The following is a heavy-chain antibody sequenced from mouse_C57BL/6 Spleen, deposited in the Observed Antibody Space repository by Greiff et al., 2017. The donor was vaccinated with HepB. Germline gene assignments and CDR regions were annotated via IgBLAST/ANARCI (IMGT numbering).Heavy chain of an antibody. CDR2: IYPRSGNT. CDR3: ARSPYDYEAWFAY. CDR1: GYTFTSYG. J-gene: IGHJ3*01. V-gene: IGHV1-81*01. Sequence: QVQLKESGAELARPGASVKLSCKASGYTFTSYGISWVKQRTGQGLEWIGEIYPRSGNTYYNEKFKGKATLTADKSSSTAYMELRSLTSEDSAVYFCARSPYDYEAWFAYWGQGTLVTVSA. D-gene: IGHD2-4*01.